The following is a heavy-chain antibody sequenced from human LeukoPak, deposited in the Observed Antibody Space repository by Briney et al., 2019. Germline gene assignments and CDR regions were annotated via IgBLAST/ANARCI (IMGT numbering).Heavy chain of an antibody. CDR1: GGSISSYY. V-gene: IGHV4-59*01. CDR3: ARSTVRFGKSSTSYWFDP. J-gene: IGHJ5*02. Sequence: SETLSLTCTVSGGSISSYYWSWIRQPPGKGLEWIGYIYYSGSTNYNPSLKSRDTISVDTSKTQFSLKLSSVTAADTAVYYCARSTVRFGKSSTSYWFDPWGQGTLVTVSS. D-gene: IGHD3-10*01. CDR2: IYYSGST.